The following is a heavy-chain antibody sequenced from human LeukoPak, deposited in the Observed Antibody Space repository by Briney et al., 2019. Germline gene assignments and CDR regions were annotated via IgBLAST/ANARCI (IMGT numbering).Heavy chain of an antibody. CDR3: ARVFSGYDFWSGPTPYGMDV. J-gene: IGHJ6*02. Sequence: GGSLRLSCAASGFTLSSYAMSWVRQAPGKGLEWVSAISGSGGSTYYADSVKGRFTISRDNSKNTLYLQMNSLRAEDTAVYYCARVFSGYDFWSGPTPYGMDVWGQGTTVTVSS. CDR2: ISGSGGST. V-gene: IGHV3-23*01. CDR1: GFTLSSYA. D-gene: IGHD3-3*01.